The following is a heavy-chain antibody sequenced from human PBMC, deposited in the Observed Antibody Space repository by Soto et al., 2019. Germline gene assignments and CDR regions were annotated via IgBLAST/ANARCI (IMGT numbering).Heavy chain of an antibody. J-gene: IGHJ5*02. D-gene: IGHD6-6*01. V-gene: IGHV4-31*03. Sequence: SETLSLTCTVSGGSISSGGYYWSWIRQHPGKGLEWIGYIYYSGSTYYNPSLKSRVTISVDTSKNQFSLKLSSVTAADTAVYYCARGPYSTSSLGLTGYRWFDPWGQRTLVTVSS. CDR1: GGSISSGGYY. CDR2: IYYSGST. CDR3: ARGPYSTSSLGLTGYRWFDP.